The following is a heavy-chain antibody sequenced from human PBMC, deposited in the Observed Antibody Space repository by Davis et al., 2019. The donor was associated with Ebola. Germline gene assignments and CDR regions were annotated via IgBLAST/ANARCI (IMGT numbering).Heavy chain of an antibody. CDR3: ATLDILTAYVPYAMDV. CDR2: VDPKAGKT. J-gene: IGHJ6*02. D-gene: IGHD3-9*01. V-gene: IGHV1-69-2*01. CDR1: GYSFSDYY. Sequence: ASVKVSCKGSGYSFSDYYIHWIQGAPGKGLELVGLVDPKAGKTVYAEKFQDRVTITADKSQDIVYMELSSLTYEDTAVYYCATLDILTAYVPYAMDVWGQGTTVTVSS.